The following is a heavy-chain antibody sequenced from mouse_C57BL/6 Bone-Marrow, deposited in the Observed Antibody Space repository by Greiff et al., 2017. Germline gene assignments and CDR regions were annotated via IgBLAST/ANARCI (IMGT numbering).Heavy chain of an antibody. D-gene: IGHD1-1*01. CDR2: LDPSDSYT. CDR3: AREGFSTTMDY. J-gene: IGHJ4*01. CDR1: GYTFTSYW. V-gene: IGHV1-69*01. Sequence: QVQLQQSGAELVMPGASVKLSCKASGYTFTSYWMHWVKQRPGQGLEWIGTLDPSDSYTNYNQKFKGKSTLTVDKSSSTAYMQLSSLTSEDSAVYYCAREGFSTTMDYWGQGTSVTVSA.